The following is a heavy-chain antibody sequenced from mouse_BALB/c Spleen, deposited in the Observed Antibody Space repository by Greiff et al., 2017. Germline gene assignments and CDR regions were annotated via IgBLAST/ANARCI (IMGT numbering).Heavy chain of an antibody. V-gene: IGHV5-4*02. J-gene: IGHJ4*01. CDR2: ISDGGSYT. Sequence: EVKVEESGGGLVKPGGSLKLSCAASGFTFSDYYMYWVRQTPEKRLEWVATISDGGSYTYYPDSVKGRFTISRDNAKNNLYLQMSSLKSEDTAMYYCARIYYDYHGAMDYWGQGTSVTVSS. CDR3: ARIYYDYHGAMDY. D-gene: IGHD2-4*01. CDR1: GFTFSDYY.